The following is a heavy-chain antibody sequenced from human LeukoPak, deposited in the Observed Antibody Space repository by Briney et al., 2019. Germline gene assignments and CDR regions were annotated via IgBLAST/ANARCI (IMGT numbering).Heavy chain of an antibody. CDR3: ARGRSVGVRYYYYYYMDV. Sequence: SETLSLTCTVSGGSISSYYWSWIRQPPGKGLEWIGEINHSGSTNYNPSLKSRVTISVDTSKNQFSLKLSSVTAADTAVYYCARGRSVGVRYYYYYYMDVWGKGTTVTVSS. D-gene: IGHD3-10*01. CDR2: INHSGST. V-gene: IGHV4-34*01. CDR1: GGSISSYY. J-gene: IGHJ6*03.